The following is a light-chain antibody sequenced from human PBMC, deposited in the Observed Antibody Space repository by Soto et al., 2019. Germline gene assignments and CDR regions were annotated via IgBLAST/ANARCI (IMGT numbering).Light chain of an antibody. V-gene: IGKV1-5*01. CDR2: DAS. J-gene: IGKJ1*01. CDR3: QQCNSYSQWA. Sequence: DIQMTQSPSTLSASVGDRVTITCRASQSISSWLDWYQQKPGKAPKLLIYDASSLKSGVPSRFSGSGAGTEFTLTISSLQPDDFAIHYCQQCNSYSQWAFGHGTKVEIK. CDR1: QSISSW.